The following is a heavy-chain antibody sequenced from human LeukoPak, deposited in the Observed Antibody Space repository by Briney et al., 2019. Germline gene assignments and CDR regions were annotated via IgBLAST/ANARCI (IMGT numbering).Heavy chain of an antibody. J-gene: IGHJ4*02. D-gene: IGHD6-13*01. CDR2: ISSDSSII. V-gene: IGHV3-48*02. CDR3: ARDNIAAVSGNY. Sequence: GGSLRLSCVASGFTFSTYSMNWVRQAPGKGLEWVSYISSDSSIIYYADSVKGRFTISRDNAKNSLLLQMNSLRDGDTAVYYCARDNIAAVSGNYWGQGTLVTVSS. CDR1: GFTFSTYS.